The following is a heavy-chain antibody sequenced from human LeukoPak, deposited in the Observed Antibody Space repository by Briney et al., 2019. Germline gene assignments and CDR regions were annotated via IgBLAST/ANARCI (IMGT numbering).Heavy chain of an antibody. D-gene: IGHD1-1*01. CDR2: FDPEDGET. V-gene: IGHV1-24*01. CDR3: ATDRYGYYYGMDV. Sequence: ASVKVSCKVSGYTLTELSMHWVRQAPGKGLEWMGGFDPEDGETIYAQKFQGRVTMIEDTSTDTAYMELSSLRSEDTAVYYCATDRYGYYYGMDVWGQGTTVTVSS. J-gene: IGHJ6*02. CDR1: GYTLTELS.